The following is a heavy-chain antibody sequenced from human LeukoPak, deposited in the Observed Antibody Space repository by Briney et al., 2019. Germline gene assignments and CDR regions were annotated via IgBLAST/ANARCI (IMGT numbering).Heavy chain of an antibody. CDR2: INHSGST. CDR3: ARAPFESDAFDI. CDR1: GGSFSGYY. Sequence: PSETLSLTCAVCGGSFSGYYWSWIRQPPGKGLEWIGEINHSGSTNYNPSLKSRVTISVDTSKNQFSLKLSSVTAADTAVYYCARAPFESDAFDIWGQGTMVTVSS. J-gene: IGHJ3*02. V-gene: IGHV4-34*01.